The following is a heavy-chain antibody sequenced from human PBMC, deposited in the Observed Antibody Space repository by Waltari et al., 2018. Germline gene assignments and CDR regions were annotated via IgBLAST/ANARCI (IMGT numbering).Heavy chain of an antibody. CDR2: IKKDGSEK. Sequence: EVQLVESGGGLVQPGGSLRLSCVASGFTFTSYWMSWVRQAPGKGVEWVANIKKDGSEKYYVDSVKGRFTISRDNAKNSLYLQMNSLRAGDTALYYCVRDRGWGNYFDYWGQGTLVTVSS. CDR3: VRDRGWGNYFDY. CDR1: GFTFTSYW. V-gene: IGHV3-7*01. D-gene: IGHD3-16*01. J-gene: IGHJ4*02.